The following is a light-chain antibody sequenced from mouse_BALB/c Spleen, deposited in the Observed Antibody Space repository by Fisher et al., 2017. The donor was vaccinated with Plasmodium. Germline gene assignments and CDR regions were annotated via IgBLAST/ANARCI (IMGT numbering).Light chain of an antibody. CDR1: QSINNN. CDR3: QQSNSLPFT. J-gene: IGKJ5*01. V-gene: IGKV5-43*01. CDR2: YIS. Sequence: DIVLTQTPVTLSVNPGDSVSLSCRASQSINNNLHWYQQKSHGSPRLLINYISQSISGIPSRFSGSGSGTDFTLSINSVETEYFGMYFCQQSNSLPFTFGAGTKLELK.